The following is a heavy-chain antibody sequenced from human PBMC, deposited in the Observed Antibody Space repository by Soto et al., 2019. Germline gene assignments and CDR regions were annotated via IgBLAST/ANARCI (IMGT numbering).Heavy chain of an antibody. D-gene: IGHD2-2*01. CDR1: GLTFSGLW. V-gene: IGHV3-7*01. J-gene: IGHJ4*02. CDR2: INQDGSEK. CDR3: ARGGSDSCHFCFY. Sequence: GGSLRLSCAASGLTFSGLWMTWVRQAPGKGLEWVANINQDGSEKFYVDSVKGRFTISRDNAKNSLYLQMNSLRAEDTAAYYCARGGSDSCHFCFYWGQGALVTISS.